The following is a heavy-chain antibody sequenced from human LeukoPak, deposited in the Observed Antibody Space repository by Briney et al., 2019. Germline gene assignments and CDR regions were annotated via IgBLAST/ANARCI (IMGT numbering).Heavy chain of an antibody. D-gene: IGHD6-13*01. J-gene: IGHJ5*02. V-gene: IGHV4-59*01. Sequence: PSETLSLTCTVSGGSISSYYWSWIRQPPGKGLEWIGYIYYSGSTNYNPSLKSRVTISVDTSRNQFSLKLSSVTAADTAVYYCATLDDVAAAGPDRWFDPWGQGTLVTVSS. CDR2: IYYSGST. CDR3: ATLDDVAAAGPDRWFDP. CDR1: GGSISSYY.